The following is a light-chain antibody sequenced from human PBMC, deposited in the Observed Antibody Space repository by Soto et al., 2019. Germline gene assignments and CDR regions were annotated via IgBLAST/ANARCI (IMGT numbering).Light chain of an antibody. Sequence: EIVLTQSPGTLPLSLGERATLSCRASQSVSSDYVAWYRQKPGQVPTVLIYRASTRATGIPDGFSGSGSGTDFTLTISRVEPEDFAVYYCQQYGSSPLTFGGGTKVDIK. CDR2: RAS. CDR3: QQYGSSPLT. J-gene: IGKJ4*01. CDR1: QSVSSDY. V-gene: IGKV3-20*01.